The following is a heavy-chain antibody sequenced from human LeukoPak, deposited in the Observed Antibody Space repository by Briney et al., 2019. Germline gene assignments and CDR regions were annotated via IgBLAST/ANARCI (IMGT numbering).Heavy chain of an antibody. V-gene: IGHV4-39*01. CDR2: IYYSGST. CDR1: GGSISSSSHY. J-gene: IGHJ3*02. D-gene: IGHD3-22*01. CDR3: ARRPASNYYDTSAAFDI. Sequence: SETLSLTCTVSGGSISSSSHYWGWLRQPPGKGLEWIGTIYYSGSTYYNPSLKSRVTISVDTSKNQFSLKLSSVTAADTAVYYCARRPASNYYDTSAAFDIWGQGTMVTVSS.